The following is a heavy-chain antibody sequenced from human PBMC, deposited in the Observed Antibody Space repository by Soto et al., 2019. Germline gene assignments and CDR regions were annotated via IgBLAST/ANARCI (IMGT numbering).Heavy chain of an antibody. CDR1: GFTFSSYS. Sequence: GGSLRLSCAASGFTFSSYSMNWVRQAPGKGLEWVSSISSSSSYIYYADSVKGRFTISRDNAKNSLYLQMNSLRAEDTAVYYCARDQKGIAGSNWFDPWGQGTLVTVSS. CDR3: ARDQKGIAGSNWFDP. CDR2: ISSSSSYI. J-gene: IGHJ5*02. D-gene: IGHD6-13*01. V-gene: IGHV3-21*01.